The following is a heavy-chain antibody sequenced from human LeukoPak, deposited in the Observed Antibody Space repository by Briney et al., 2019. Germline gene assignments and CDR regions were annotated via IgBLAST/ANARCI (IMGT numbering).Heavy chain of an antibody. Sequence: SETLSLTCTVSGGSIISSSYFWGWIRQPPGKGLEWIGTIYYSGSTYYNPSLKSRVTISVDTSETQFSLKLSSVTAADTAVYYCARLAQGSGSYGFDYWGQGTLVTVSS. CDR1: GGSIISSSYF. J-gene: IGHJ4*02. D-gene: IGHD3-10*01. CDR2: IYYSGST. V-gene: IGHV4-39*01. CDR3: ARLAQGSGSYGFDY.